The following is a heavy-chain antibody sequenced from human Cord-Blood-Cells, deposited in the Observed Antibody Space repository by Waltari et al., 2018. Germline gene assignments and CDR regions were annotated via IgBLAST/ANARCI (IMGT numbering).Heavy chain of an antibody. J-gene: IGHJ4*02. CDR2: MNPKSGNT. V-gene: IGHV1-8*01. CDR1: GYTFTMYD. D-gene: IGHD7-27*01. CDR3: ARGLELGRDD. Sequence: QVQLVQSGAEVKKPGASVKVSCKASGYTFTMYDLNWLRQATGQGVEWMGGMNPKSGNTGYSQKFQGRVTMTRNTSRSTAYMELSRLRSEDTAVYYCARGLELGRDDWGQGSLFTVSS.